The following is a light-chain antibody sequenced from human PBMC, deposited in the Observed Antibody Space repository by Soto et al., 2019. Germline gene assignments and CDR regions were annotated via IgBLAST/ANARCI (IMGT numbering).Light chain of an antibody. V-gene: IGKV3-15*01. CDR2: GAS. CDR3: QQCTNWPRT. Sequence: EIVMTQSPVTLSVSPGERATLSCRASQSVSSNLAWYQQKPGQAPRLLIYGASTRATGIPDRFSGSGSGTEFPLTISSLQSEDSAVYYCQQCTNWPRTFGQGTKVEIK. CDR1: QSVSSN. J-gene: IGKJ1*01.